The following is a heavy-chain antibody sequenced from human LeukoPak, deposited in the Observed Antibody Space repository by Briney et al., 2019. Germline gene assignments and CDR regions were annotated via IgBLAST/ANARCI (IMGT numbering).Heavy chain of an antibody. J-gene: IGHJ3*02. V-gene: IGHV1-69*01. CDR3: ARDRDDYGDPDAFDM. Sequence: GSSVKVSCKASGGTFSSYAISWVRQAPGQGLEWMGGIIPIFGTANYAQKFQGRVTITADESTSTAYMELSSLRSEDTAVYYCARDRDDYGDPDAFDMWGQGTMVTVSS. D-gene: IGHD4-17*01. CDR1: GGTFSSYA. CDR2: IIPIFGTA.